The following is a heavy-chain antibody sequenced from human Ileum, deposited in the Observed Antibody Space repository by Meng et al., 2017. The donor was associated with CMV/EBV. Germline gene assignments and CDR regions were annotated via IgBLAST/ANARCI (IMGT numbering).Heavy chain of an antibody. J-gene: IGHJ5*02. CDR2: IHYSGNT. D-gene: IGHD2-2*01. V-gene: IGHV4-61*08. CDR1: DGSVNGDDDY. Sequence: FSDGSVNGDDDYWSWLRQPPGKGLEWIGYIHYSGNTNYNPALKSRVTMSIDTSKKQFSLTMLSVTAADTAVYYCARDVMLPAPFFDPWGQGTLVTVSS. CDR3: ARDVMLPAPFFDP.